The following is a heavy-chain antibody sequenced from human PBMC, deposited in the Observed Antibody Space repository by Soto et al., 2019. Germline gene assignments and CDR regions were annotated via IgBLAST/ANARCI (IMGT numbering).Heavy chain of an antibody. CDR1: GGTFSSYA. D-gene: IGHD2-15*01. J-gene: IGHJ3*02. CDR3: ASSEIVVVIAATPGASDI. V-gene: IGHV1-69*06. CDR2: IIPIFGTA. Sequence: SVKVSCKASGGTFSSYAISWVRQAPGQGLEWMGGIIPIFGTANYAQKFQGRVTITADKSTGTAYMELSSLRSEDTAVYYCASSEIVVVIAATPGASDIWGQGTMVTVSS.